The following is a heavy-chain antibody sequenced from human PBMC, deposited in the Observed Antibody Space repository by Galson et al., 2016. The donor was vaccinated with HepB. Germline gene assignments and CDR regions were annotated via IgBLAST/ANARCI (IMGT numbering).Heavy chain of an antibody. Sequence: SLRLSCAASGFTFRKYGMHWVRQAPGKGLEWVAAISYDGNEKHYADSVKGRFTISRDTAKNTLYLQMSSLRPEDTAVYSCAPTHCSGSIGYHFFDFWGQGTLVTVSS. CDR1: GFTFRKYG. D-gene: IGHD2-2*01. CDR2: ISYDGNEK. J-gene: IGHJ4*02. V-gene: IGHV3-30*03. CDR3: APTHCSGSIGYHFFDF.